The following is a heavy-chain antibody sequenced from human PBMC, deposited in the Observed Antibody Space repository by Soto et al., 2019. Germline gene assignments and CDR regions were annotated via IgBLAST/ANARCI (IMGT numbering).Heavy chain of an antibody. CDR1: GFNFRGEA. Sequence: GGSLRLSCAASGFNFRGEAMTWVRQAPGKGLEWISALTPGGETTYYINSVKGRFTISRDNSKNTLYLQLNSLGAEDTALYYCAGHGGYSYLGQEPWSPSPQ. D-gene: IGHD2-15*01. CDR3: AGHGGYSY. V-gene: IGHV3-23*01. J-gene: IGHJ4*01. CDR2: LTPGGETT.